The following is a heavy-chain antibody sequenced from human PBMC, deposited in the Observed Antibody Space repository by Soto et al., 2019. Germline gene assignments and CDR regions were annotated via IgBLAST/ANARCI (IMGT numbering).Heavy chain of an antibody. J-gene: IGHJ6*02. Sequence: NPSETLSLTCTFSVVSISSSSYYCGWIRQPPGKGLEWIGSIYYSGSTYYNPSLKSRVTISVDTSKNQFSLKLSSVTAADTAVYYCASRLTDGYGMDVWGQGTTVTVSS. CDR1: VVSISSSSYY. CDR3: ASRLTDGYGMDV. CDR2: IYYSGST. V-gene: IGHV4-39*01.